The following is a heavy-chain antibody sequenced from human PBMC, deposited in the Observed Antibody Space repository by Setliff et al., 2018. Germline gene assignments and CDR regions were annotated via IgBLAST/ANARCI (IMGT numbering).Heavy chain of an antibody. CDR2: IDWDDDK. Sequence: SGPTLVNPTQTLTLTCTFSGFSLRNSGVGVGWIRQPPGKALEWLARIDWDDDKYYSTSLKTRLTIAKDTSKNQVVLTMTNMDPVDTATYYCARIRPDYDFWSGYYGAYYYYYMDVWGKGTTVTVSS. D-gene: IGHD3-3*01. V-gene: IGHV2-70*11. CDR1: GFSLRNSGVG. CDR3: ARIRPDYDFWSGYYGAYYYYYMDV. J-gene: IGHJ6*03.